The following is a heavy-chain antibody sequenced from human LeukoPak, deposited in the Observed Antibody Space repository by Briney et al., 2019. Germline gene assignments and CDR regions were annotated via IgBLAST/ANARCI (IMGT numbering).Heavy chain of an antibody. CDR2: ISSSSTSI. D-gene: IGHD3-10*01. V-gene: IGHV3-21*01. Sequence: PGGSLRVSCAASGFTFSDYGMNWVCQAPGKGLEWVSFISSSSTSIYYADSVKGRFTISRDNAGSSLFLRMNSLRDEDTTVYYCARSGVVAVLFPTDFDYWGQGALVTVSS. CDR1: GFTFSDYG. CDR3: ARSGVVAVLFPTDFDY. J-gene: IGHJ4*02.